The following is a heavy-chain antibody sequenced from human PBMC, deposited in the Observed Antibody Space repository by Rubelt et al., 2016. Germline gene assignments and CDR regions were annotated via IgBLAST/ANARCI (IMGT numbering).Heavy chain of an antibody. D-gene: IGHD3-22*01. CDR1: GFAFSNYA. CDR3: ARDEDYYDMSGYCDY. CDR2: ISAFTDAT. Sequence: EVQLLESGGGLVQPGGSLRLSCAASGFAFSNYAMAWVRQAPGKGLEWVSVISAFTDATFYGDYVKGRFTISRDNAKNSLYLQMNSLRAEDKAVYYCARDEDYYDMSGYCDYWGQGTLVTVSS. V-gene: IGHV3-23*01. J-gene: IGHJ4*02.